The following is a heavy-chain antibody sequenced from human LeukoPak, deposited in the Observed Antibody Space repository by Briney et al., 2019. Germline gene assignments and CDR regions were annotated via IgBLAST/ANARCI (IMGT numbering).Heavy chain of an antibody. CDR1: GGSSSGYY. J-gene: IGHJ6*04. CDR3: ARAPPSIVVVPAPYYYYGMDV. Sequence: SETLSLTCAVYGGSSSGYYWSWIRQPPGKGLEWIGEINHSGSTNYNPSLKSRVTISVDTSKNQFSLKLSSVTAADTAVYYCARAPPSIVVVPAPYYYYGMDVWGKGTTVTVSS. V-gene: IGHV4-34*01. CDR2: INHSGST. D-gene: IGHD2-2*01.